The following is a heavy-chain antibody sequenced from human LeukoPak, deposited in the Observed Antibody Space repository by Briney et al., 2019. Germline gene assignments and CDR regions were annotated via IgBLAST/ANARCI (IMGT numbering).Heavy chain of an antibody. CDR3: ARSGSIAPLDY. CDR1: GGSFSGYY. Sequence: SETLSLTCAVYGGSFSGYYWSWIRQPPGKGLEWIGEINHSGSTNYNPSLKSRVTISVDTSKNQFSLKLSSVTAADTAVYYCARSGSIAPLDYWGQGTLVTVSS. CDR2: INHSGST. J-gene: IGHJ4*02. D-gene: IGHD6-6*01. V-gene: IGHV4-34*01.